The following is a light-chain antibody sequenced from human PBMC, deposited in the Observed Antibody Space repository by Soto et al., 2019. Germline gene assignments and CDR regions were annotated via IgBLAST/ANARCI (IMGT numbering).Light chain of an antibody. J-gene: IGLJ2*01. CDR2: RNS. CDR3: ASWDDSLSGFVV. V-gene: IGLV1-47*01. CDR1: SSNIGSNY. Sequence: QSVLTQPPSASGTPGQRVTISCSGSSSNIGSNYVFWYQQLPGTAPKVLMYRNSQRPSGVPDRFSCSKSGTSASLAISGLRSEDEADYYCASWDDSLSGFVVFGGGTKLTVL.